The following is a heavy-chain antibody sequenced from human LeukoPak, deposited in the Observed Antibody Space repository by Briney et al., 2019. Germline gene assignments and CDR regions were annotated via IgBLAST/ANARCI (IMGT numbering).Heavy chain of an antibody. CDR1: GYIFTSYY. CDR2: VYPSAGTS. CDR3: VREYHGGYFDF. Sequence: ASVKVSXKASGYIFTSYYMHWVRQAHGQGLEWLGVVYPSAGTSDPAQRFRARITLSDDTSTSTAYMELRSLKSEDTAIYFCVREYHGGYFDFWGQGTLVTVSS. D-gene: IGHD3-16*01. V-gene: IGHV1-46*03. J-gene: IGHJ4*02.